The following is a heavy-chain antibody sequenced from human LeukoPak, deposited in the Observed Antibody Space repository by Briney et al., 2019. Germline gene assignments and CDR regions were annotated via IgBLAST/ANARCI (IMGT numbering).Heavy chain of an antibody. D-gene: IGHD6-6*01. Sequence: GGSLRLSCAASGFTFSSYGMHWVRQAPGKGLEWVSSISSSSSYIYYADSVKGRFTISRDTAKNSLYLQMNSLRAEDTAVYYCARVAYSSSSEDYWGQGTLVTVSS. CDR1: GFTFSSYG. V-gene: IGHV3-21*01. CDR3: ARVAYSSSSEDY. CDR2: ISSSSSYI. J-gene: IGHJ4*02.